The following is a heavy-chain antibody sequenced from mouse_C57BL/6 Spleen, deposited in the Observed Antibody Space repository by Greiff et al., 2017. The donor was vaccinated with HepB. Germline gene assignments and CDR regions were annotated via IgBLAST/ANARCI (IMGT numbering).Heavy chain of an antibody. CDR3: ASFYYGSSYVEYFDV. D-gene: IGHD1-1*01. Sequence: EVQLQQSGGGLVKPGGSLKLSCAASGFTFSDYGMHWVRQAPEKGLEWVAYISSGSSTIYYADTVKGRFTISRDNAKNTLFLQMTSLRSEDTAMYYCASFYYGSSYVEYFDVWGTGTTVTVSS. V-gene: IGHV5-17*01. J-gene: IGHJ1*03. CDR1: GFTFSDYG. CDR2: ISSGSSTI.